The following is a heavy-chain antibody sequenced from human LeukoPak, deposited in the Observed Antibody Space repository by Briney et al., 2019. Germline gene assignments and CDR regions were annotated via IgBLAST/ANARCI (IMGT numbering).Heavy chain of an antibody. J-gene: IGHJ6*03. CDR3: ASLNRYSSSRRYYYYYYYMDV. CDR1: GLTVSSNY. Sequence: PGGSLRLSCAASGLTVSSNYMSWVRQAPGKGLEWVSVIYSGGSTYYADSVKGRFTISRDNSKNTLYLQMNGLRAEDTAVYYCASLNRYSSSRRYYYYYYYMDVWGKGTTVTVSS. V-gene: IGHV3-66*02. D-gene: IGHD6-6*01. CDR2: IYSGGST.